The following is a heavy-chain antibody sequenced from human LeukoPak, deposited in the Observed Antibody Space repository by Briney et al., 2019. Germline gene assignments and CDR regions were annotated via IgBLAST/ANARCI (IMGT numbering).Heavy chain of an antibody. D-gene: IGHD3-10*01. CDR2: ILGSDGST. CDR1: GFGFGSYA. V-gene: IGHV3-23*01. J-gene: IGHJ4*02. Sequence: PGGSLRLSCAASGFGFGSYAMSWVRQTPGKGLEWVSGILGSDGSTYYADSVKGRFTIFRDTSKNTLYLQMNSLRAEDTAVYYCAKMGYGSGSRYFDYWGQGTLVTVSS. CDR3: AKMGYGSGSRYFDY.